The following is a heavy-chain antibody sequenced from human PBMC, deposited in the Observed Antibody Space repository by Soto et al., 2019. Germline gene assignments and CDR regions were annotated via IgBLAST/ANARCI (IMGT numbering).Heavy chain of an antibody. CDR2: IWYDGSNK. J-gene: IGHJ4*02. CDR1: GFTFSSYG. Sequence: QVQLVESGGGVVQPGRSLRLSCAASGFTFSSYGMHWVRQAPGKGLEWVAVIWYDGSNKYYADSVKGRFPISRDNSKNTLYLQMNILRAEATDVYYCARDAPGYYYGSGSYLDYWGQGTLVTVSS. D-gene: IGHD3-10*01. CDR3: ARDAPGYYYGSGSYLDY. V-gene: IGHV3-33*01.